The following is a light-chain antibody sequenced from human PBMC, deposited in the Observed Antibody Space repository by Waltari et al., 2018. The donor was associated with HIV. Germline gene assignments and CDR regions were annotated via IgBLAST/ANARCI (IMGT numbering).Light chain of an antibody. Sequence: QSVLTQPPSASGTLGQRVTISCPGSNSNVGSKYVYWYQQVPGTAPKQLIYRNVQRRSCVPDRFSASKSGASASLSISGLRSEDEADYYCVAWDDSLSGFAFGTGTKVTVL. J-gene: IGLJ1*01. V-gene: IGLV1-47*01. CDR1: NSNVGSKY. CDR2: RNV. CDR3: VAWDDSLSGFA.